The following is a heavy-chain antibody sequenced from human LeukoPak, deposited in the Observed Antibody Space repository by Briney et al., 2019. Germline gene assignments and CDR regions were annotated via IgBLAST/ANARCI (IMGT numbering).Heavy chain of an antibody. J-gene: IGHJ4*02. CDR1: GYSISSGYY. Sequence: SETLSLTCAVSGYSISSGYYWGWLRQPPGKGLEWIGSIYHSGSTYYNPSLKSRVTISVDTSKNQLSLKLSSVTAADTAVYYCARGPDSYGYSGYWGQGTLVTVSS. D-gene: IGHD5-18*01. CDR2: IYHSGST. V-gene: IGHV4-38-2*01. CDR3: ARGPDSYGYSGY.